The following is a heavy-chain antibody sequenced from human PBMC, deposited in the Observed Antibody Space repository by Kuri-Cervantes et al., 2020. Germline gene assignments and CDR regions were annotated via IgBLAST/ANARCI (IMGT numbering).Heavy chain of an antibody. D-gene: IGHD1-26*01. Sequence: LSLTCAASGFTFSSYAMSWVRQAPGKGLEWVSAISGSGGSTYYADSVKGRFTISRDNSKNTLYLQMNSLRAEDTAVYYCARAIVGAGVYYYYGMDVWGQGTTVTVSS. CDR2: ISGSGGST. CDR3: ARAIVGAGVYYYYGMDV. V-gene: IGHV3-23*01. J-gene: IGHJ6*02. CDR1: GFTFSSYA.